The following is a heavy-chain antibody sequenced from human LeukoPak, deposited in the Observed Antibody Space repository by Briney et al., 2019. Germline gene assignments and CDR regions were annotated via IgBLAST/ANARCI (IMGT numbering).Heavy chain of an antibody. D-gene: IGHD1-1*01. J-gene: IGHJ6*03. Sequence: PGGSLRLSCAASGFTFSSFDMHWPRQPTGQGLEWVSTIGTASDTYYPGSCEGRFPLSRDNAKKYLYLQMNSLTAGDTAVYYCARGPPRGKYYYMDVWGKGTTVTVSS. CDR2: IGTASDT. V-gene: IGHV3-13*01. CDR3: ARGPPRGKYYYMDV. CDR1: GFTFSSFD.